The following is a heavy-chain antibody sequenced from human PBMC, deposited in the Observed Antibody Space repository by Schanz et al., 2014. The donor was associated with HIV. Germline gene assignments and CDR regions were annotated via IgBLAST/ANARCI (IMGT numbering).Heavy chain of an antibody. J-gene: IGHJ6*02. V-gene: IGHV1-69*01. Sequence: QVQLVQSGAEVKKPGSSVKVSCKPSGGTFSTYAVSWVRQAPGQGLEWMGGIIPLFGATNYAPKFQDRVTIIADEAASTAYMELNSLRSEDTAVYYCARFRTSSSSFYFYYYGLDAWGQGTTVAVSS. D-gene: IGHD6-6*01. CDR2: IIPLFGAT. CDR1: GGTFSTYA. CDR3: ARFRTSSSSFYFYYYGLDA.